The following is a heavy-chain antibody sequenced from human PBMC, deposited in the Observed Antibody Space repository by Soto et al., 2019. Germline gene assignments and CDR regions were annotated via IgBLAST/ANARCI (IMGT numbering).Heavy chain of an antibody. D-gene: IGHD3-22*01. J-gene: IGHJ5*02. V-gene: IGHV4-30-4*01. CDR1: GGSISSGDYY. CDR2: IYYSGST. Sequence: PSETLSLTCTVSGGSISSGDYYWSWIRQPPGKGLEWIGYIYYSGSTYYNPSLKSRVTISVDTSKNQFSLKLSSVTAADTAVYYCARGMNMTVVASNWFDPWGQGTLVTVSS. CDR3: ARGMNMTVVASNWFDP.